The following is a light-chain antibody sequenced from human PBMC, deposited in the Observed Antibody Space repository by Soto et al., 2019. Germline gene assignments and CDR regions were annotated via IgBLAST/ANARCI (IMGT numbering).Light chain of an antibody. CDR3: QQSYSTPWT. CDR1: QSISSY. V-gene: IGKV1-39*01. Sequence: DIHMTQSPSSLSASVGDRVTITCRASQSISSYLNWYQQKPGKAPKLLIYAASSLQSGVPSRFSGSGSGTDFTLTISSLQPEDFATYYCQQSYSTPWTFGQGTKVDNK. CDR2: AAS. J-gene: IGKJ1*01.